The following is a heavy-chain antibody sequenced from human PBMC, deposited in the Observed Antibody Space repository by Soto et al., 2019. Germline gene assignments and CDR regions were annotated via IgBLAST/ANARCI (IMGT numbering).Heavy chain of an antibody. CDR3: ARARWYDAFDV. Sequence: KSSETLSLTCAVSGFFISSGNYWGWIRKPPGKGLEWIGSIFHGGNTYYSPSLKSRVTISVDMSKNQFSLKLNSVTAADTAVYYCARARWYDAFDVWGQGTVVTVSS. J-gene: IGHJ3*01. V-gene: IGHV4-38-2*01. CDR2: IFHGGNT. CDR1: GFFISSGNY. D-gene: IGHD2-15*01.